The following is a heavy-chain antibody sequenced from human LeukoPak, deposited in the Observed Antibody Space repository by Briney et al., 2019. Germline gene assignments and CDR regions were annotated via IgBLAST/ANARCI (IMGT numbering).Heavy chain of an antibody. CDR2: VNPHSGGI. V-gene: IGHV1-2*02. CDR3: ATALRGKSVDY. CDR1: GYTFTAYY. Sequence: GASVKVSCKASGYTFTAYYLHWVRQAPGQGVEWMGWVNPHSGGINYAQKFQGRVTMTRDTSINTAYMELSKLISDDAAVYYCATALRGKSVDYWGQGTLVTVSS. J-gene: IGHJ4*02. D-gene: IGHD5-12*01.